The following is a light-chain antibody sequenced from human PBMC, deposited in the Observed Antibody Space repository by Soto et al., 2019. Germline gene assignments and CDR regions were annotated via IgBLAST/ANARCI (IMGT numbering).Light chain of an antibody. CDR1: QSVTNRY. J-gene: IGKJ2*01. CDR3: QQYSSLPHT. Sequence: ESVLTQSPGTLSLSPGETATLSCRASQSVTNRYFAWYQQKPGQAPRLLIYGISSRATGIPDRFSASGSGTDFTLTISRLEPEDFVVYYCQQYSSLPHTFGQGTKLEVK. V-gene: IGKV3-20*01. CDR2: GIS.